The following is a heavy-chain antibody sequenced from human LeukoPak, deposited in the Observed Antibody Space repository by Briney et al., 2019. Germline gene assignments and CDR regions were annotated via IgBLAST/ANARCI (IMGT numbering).Heavy chain of an antibody. Sequence: GGSLRLSCAASGFAFSSYWMHWVRQAPGKGLEWVSRINSDGSSTTYADSVKGRFTISRDNAKNTLYLQMNSLRAEDTAIYYCAKSWYYDSTGYYYNTYDYWGQGTLVTVSS. J-gene: IGHJ4*02. CDR3: AKSWYYDSTGYYYNTYDY. CDR2: INSDGSST. CDR1: GFAFSSYW. V-gene: IGHV3-74*01. D-gene: IGHD3-22*01.